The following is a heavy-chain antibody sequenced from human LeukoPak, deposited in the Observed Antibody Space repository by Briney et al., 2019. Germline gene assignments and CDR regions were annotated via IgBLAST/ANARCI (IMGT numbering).Heavy chain of an antibody. CDR1: GGTFSSYA. Sequence: SVKVSCKASGGTFSSYAISWVRQAPGQGLEWMGGIISIFGTAHYAQKFQGRVTIIADESTRPRYMELSRLRSEDTAVYDCATKTGIAAAGLDYWGQGTLVTVYS. J-gene: IGHJ4*02. CDR3: ATKTGIAAAGLDY. CDR2: IISIFGTA. D-gene: IGHD6-13*01. V-gene: IGHV1-69*01.